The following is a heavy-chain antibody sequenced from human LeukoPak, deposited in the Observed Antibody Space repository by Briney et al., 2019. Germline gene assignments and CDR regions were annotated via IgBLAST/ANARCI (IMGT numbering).Heavy chain of an antibody. Sequence: GESLRISCKGSGYSFTSHWITWVRQMPGKGLEWMGRIDPSDSYTNYSPSFQGHVTISVDKSISTAYLQWSSLKASDTAMYYCARRDRYSWYSFDYWGQGTLVTVSS. D-gene: IGHD6-13*01. V-gene: IGHV5-10-1*01. CDR2: IDPSDSYT. CDR3: ARRDRYSWYSFDY. J-gene: IGHJ4*02. CDR1: GYSFTSHW.